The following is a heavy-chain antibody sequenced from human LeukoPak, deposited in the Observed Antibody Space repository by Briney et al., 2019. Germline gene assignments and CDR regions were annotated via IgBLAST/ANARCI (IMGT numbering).Heavy chain of an antibody. CDR3: ARDRKKVPAAS. CDR2: IYSGGST. CDR1: GFTVSSNY. V-gene: IGHV3-66*01. J-gene: IGHJ4*02. D-gene: IGHD2-2*01. Sequence: GGSLRLSCAASGFTVSSNYMSWVRQAPGRGLEWVSVIYSGGSTYYADSVKGRFTISRDNSKNTLYLQMNSLRAEDTAVYYCARDRKKVPAASWGQGTLVTVSS.